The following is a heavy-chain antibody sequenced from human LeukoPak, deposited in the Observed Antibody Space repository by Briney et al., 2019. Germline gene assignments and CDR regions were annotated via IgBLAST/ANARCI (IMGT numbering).Heavy chain of an antibody. Sequence: GGSLRLSCATSGFTFSSYGMHWVRQAPGKGLEWVAVISYDGSNKYYVDSVKGRFTISRDSSKNTLYLQMNSLRAEDTAVYYCAKDHIGGSGSYYYYGMDVWGQGTTVTVSS. CDR1: GFTFSSYG. J-gene: IGHJ6*02. D-gene: IGHD3-10*01. CDR2: ISYDGSNK. CDR3: AKDHIGGSGSYYYYGMDV. V-gene: IGHV3-30*18.